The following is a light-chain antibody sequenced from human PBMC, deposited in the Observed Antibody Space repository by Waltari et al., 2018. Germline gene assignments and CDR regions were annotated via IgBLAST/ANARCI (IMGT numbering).Light chain of an antibody. Sequence: QSAPTQPASVSASPGQSITISCTGTRNDVGSYSYVSWYRQYPGKAPELIIYEVTHRPSGVSDRFSGSRSGSTASLTISGLQTEDEANYFCCSYTTTTTLVFGTGTKVIVL. CDR2: EVT. CDR1: RNDVGSYSY. CDR3: CSYTTTTTLV. V-gene: IGLV2-14*01. J-gene: IGLJ1*01.